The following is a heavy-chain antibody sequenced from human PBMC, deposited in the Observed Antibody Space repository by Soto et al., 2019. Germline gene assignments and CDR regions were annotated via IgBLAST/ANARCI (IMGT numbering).Heavy chain of an antibody. V-gene: IGHV4-34*01. CDR3: ARAIREDIVVVPAAMRAQYFDY. CDR2: INHSGST. Sequence: PSETLSLTCAVYGGSFSGYYWSWIRQPPGKGLEWIGEINHSGSTNYNPSLKSRVTISVDTSKNQFSLKLSSVTAADTAVYYCARAIREDIVVVPAAMRAQYFDYWGQGTLVTVS. CDR1: GGSFSGYY. D-gene: IGHD2-2*01. J-gene: IGHJ4*02.